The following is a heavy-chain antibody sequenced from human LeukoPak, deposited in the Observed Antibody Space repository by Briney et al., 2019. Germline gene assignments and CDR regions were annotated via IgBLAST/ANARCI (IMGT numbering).Heavy chain of an antibody. CDR2: ISWNSGSI. V-gene: IGHV3-9*01. J-gene: IGHJ4*02. CDR1: GFTFDDYA. Sequence: GGSLRLSCAASGFTFDDYAMHWVRQAPGKGLEWVSGISWNSGSIGYADSVKGRFTISRDNAKNSLYLQMNSLRAEDTALYYCAKDMGYGSSPAHWGQGTPVTVSS. CDR3: AKDMGYGSSPAH. D-gene: IGHD6-6*01.